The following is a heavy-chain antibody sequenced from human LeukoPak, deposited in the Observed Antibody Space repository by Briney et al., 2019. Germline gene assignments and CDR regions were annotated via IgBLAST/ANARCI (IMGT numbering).Heavy chain of an antibody. D-gene: IGHD4-17*01. CDR3: ARGPPTVPNFDY. Sequence: SVKVSCKASGGTFSSYAISWMRQAPGQGLEWMGGIIPIFGTANYAQKFQGRVTITADKSTSTAYMELSSLRSEDTAVYYCARGPPTVPNFDYWGQGTLVTVSS. CDR1: GGTFSSYA. CDR2: IIPIFGTA. V-gene: IGHV1-69*06. J-gene: IGHJ4*02.